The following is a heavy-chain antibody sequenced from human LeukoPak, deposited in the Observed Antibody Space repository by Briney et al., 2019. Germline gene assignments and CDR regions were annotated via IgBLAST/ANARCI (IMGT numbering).Heavy chain of an antibody. CDR3: ARDGGYSSSWPEQFDY. D-gene: IGHD6-13*01. CDR1: GFTFSSYA. V-gene: IGHV3-30*04. CDR2: ISYDGSNK. Sequence: PWRSLRLSCAASGFTFSSYAMHWVRQAPGKGLEWVAVISYDGSNKYYADSVTGRFTISRDNSKNTLYLQMNSLRAEDTAVYYCARDGGYSSSWPEQFDYWGQGTLVTVSS. J-gene: IGHJ4*02.